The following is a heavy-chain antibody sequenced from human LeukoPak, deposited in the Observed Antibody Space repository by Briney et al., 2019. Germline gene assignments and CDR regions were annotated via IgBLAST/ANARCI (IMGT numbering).Heavy chain of an antibody. CDR1: GFTFSSYT. D-gene: IGHD3-10*01. J-gene: IGHJ5*02. Sequence: KPGGSLRLSCAASGFTFSSYTMNWVRQAPGKGLEWVSFISSSSSYIYYADSVKGRFVISRDNTKNSLYLQMNSLRDEDTAICYCARDSVLDPWGEGTPVTVSS. CDR3: ARDSVLDP. V-gene: IGHV3-21*01. CDR2: ISSSSSYI.